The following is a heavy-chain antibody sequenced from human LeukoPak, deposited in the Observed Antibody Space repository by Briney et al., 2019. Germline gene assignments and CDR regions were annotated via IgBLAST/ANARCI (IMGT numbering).Heavy chain of an antibody. Sequence: PSETLSLTRAVSGGSISSSNWWSWVRQPPGKGLEWIGEIYHSGSTNYNPSLKSRVTISVDKSKNQFSLKLSSVTAADTAVYYCARTPPYCSSTSCPLKADWFDPWGQGTLVTVSS. J-gene: IGHJ5*02. V-gene: IGHV4-4*02. CDR3: ARTPPYCSSTSCPLKADWFDP. CDR1: GGSISSSNW. CDR2: IYHSGST. D-gene: IGHD2-2*01.